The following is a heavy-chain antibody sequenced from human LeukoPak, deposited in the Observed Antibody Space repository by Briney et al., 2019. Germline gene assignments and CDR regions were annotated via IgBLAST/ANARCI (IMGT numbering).Heavy chain of an antibody. CDR2: ISAYNGNT. D-gene: IGHD3-3*01. Sequence: ASVKVSCKASGYTFTSYGISWVRQAPGQGLEWMGWISAYNGNTNYAQKLQGRVTMTTDTSTSTAYMELRSLRSDDTAVYYRARGRITIFGVVIDAFDIWGQGTMVTVSS. CDR1: GYTFTSYG. J-gene: IGHJ3*02. CDR3: ARGRITIFGVVIDAFDI. V-gene: IGHV1-18*01.